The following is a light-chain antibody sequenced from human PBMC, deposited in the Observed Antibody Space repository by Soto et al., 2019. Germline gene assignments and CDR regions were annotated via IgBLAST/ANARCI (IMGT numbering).Light chain of an antibody. CDR2: EVS. Sequence: QSALTQPASVSRSPEQSITISCTGTSSDVGGYNYVSWYQQHPGKPPKLMICEVSNRPSGISYRFSGSKSGNTASLTISGLQAEDEADYYCSSFTSTSSTLVFGGGTKVTVL. J-gene: IGLJ2*01. CDR1: SSDVGGYNY. CDR3: SSFTSTSSTLV. V-gene: IGLV2-14*01.